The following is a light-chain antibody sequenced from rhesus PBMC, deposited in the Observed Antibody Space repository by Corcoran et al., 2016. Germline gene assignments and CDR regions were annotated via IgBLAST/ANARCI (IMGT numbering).Light chain of an antibody. Sequence: DIQMTQSPSALSASVGDRVTISCRASQNIYSNLAWYQQKPGKAPKLLIYAASSLQTGIPSRFSGSGSGTYFTLTISSLQPEDSAAYYCQHYYDNPWTFGQGTKVEIK. CDR2: AAS. CDR3: QHYYDNPWT. V-gene: IGKV1S12*01. J-gene: IGKJ1*01. CDR1: QNIYSN.